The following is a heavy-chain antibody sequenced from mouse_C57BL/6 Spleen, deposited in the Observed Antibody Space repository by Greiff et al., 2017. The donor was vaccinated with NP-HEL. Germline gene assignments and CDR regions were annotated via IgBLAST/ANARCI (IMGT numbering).Heavy chain of an antibody. D-gene: IGHD2-1*01. CDR2: IDPSDSYT. J-gene: IGHJ2*01. CDR3: ARDGKDY. V-gene: IGHV1-59*01. CDR1: GYTFTSYW. Sequence: QVQLQQSGAELVRPGTSVKLSCKASGYTFTSYWMHWVKQRPGQGLEWIGVIDPSDSYTNYNQKFKGKATLTVDTSSSTAYMQLSSLTSEDSAVYYCARDGKDYWGQGTTLTVSS.